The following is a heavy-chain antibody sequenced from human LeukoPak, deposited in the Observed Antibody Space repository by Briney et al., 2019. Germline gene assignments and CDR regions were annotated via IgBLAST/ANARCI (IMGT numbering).Heavy chain of an antibody. CDR1: GFTFNSYW. V-gene: IGHV3-7*01. J-gene: IGHJ3*02. CDR3: ASPEWLPDSIDI. D-gene: IGHD3-3*01. Sequence: GGSLRLSCAASGFTFNSYWMSWVRQAPGKGLEWVANVQQDGSEKYYVDSVKGRFTISRDNARNSLYLQMNSLRAEDTAVYYCASPEWLPDSIDIWGQGTMVTVSS. CDR2: VQQDGSEK.